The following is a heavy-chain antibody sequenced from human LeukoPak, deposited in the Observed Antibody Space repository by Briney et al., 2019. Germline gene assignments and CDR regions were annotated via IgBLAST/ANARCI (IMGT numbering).Heavy chain of an antibody. CDR3: ARGRDNSSWLYYYYYYGMDV. CDR1: GYTFTSYD. J-gene: IGHJ6*02. Sequence: ASVKVSCTASGYTFTSYDINWVRQATGQGLEWMGWMNPNSGNTGYAQKFQGRVTMTRNTSISTAYMELSSLRSEDTAVYYCARGRDNSSWLYYYYYYGMDVWGQGTTVTVSS. CDR2: MNPNSGNT. V-gene: IGHV1-8*01. D-gene: IGHD6-13*01.